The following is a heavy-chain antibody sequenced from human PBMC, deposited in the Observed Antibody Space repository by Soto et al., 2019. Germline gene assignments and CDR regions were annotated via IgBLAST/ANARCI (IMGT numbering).Heavy chain of an antibody. J-gene: IGHJ5*02. Sequence: PGGSLRLSCAASGFTLSSYAMHWVRQAPGKGLEWVAVISYDGSNKYYADSVKGRFTISRDNSKNTLYLQMNSLRAEDTAVYYCARDGVLRYFDWLLGAWFDPWGQGTLVTVSS. CDR3: ARDGVLRYFDWLLGAWFDP. CDR1: GFTLSSYA. CDR2: ISYDGSNK. D-gene: IGHD3-9*01. V-gene: IGHV3-30-3*01.